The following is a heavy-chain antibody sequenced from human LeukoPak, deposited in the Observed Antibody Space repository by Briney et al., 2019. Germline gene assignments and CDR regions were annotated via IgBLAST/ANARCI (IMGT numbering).Heavy chain of an antibody. CDR1: GFTFSSHG. V-gene: IGHV3-23*01. CDR3: ARTSGSYSYFDY. D-gene: IGHD1-26*01. J-gene: IGHJ4*02. Sequence: GGTLRLSCAASGFTFSSHGMNWVRQAPVKGLEWVSGISPSGGITYYTDSVKGRFTISRDNSKNTQSLQMNSLRAEDTAVYYCARTSGSYSYFDYWGQGTLVTVSS. CDR2: ISPSGGIT.